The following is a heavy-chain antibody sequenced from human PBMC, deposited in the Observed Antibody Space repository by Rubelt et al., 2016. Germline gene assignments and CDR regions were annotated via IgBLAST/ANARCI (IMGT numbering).Heavy chain of an antibody. CDR3: ARERDDYGDY. CDR1: GYTFTSYG. D-gene: IGHD5-24*01. J-gene: IGHJ4*02. V-gene: IGHV1-18*01. CDR2: ISAYNGNT. Sequence: QVQLVQSGAEVKKPGASVKVSCKASGYTFTSYGISWVRQAPGQGLEWMGWISAYNGNTNYAQKPQGSVTRTTDTSTSPADMELRSLGSDDTAVYYCARERDDYGDYWGQGTLVTVSS.